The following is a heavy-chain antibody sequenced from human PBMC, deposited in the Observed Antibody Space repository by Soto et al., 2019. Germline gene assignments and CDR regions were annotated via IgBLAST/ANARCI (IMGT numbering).Heavy chain of an antibody. V-gene: IGHV1-18*04. Sequence: QVQLVQSGAEVRKTGASVKVLCKASGYIFTSYGISWVRQALGQGLEWMGWINPYNGYTNFAQKFQGRVILTTDTSTGTAYMELRSLRFDDTAVYYCARDPASSSSSHSFYYYGMDVWGQGTTVTVSS. CDR1: GYIFTSYG. D-gene: IGHD6-6*01. CDR3: ARDPASSSSSHSFYYYGMDV. J-gene: IGHJ6*02. CDR2: INPYNGYT.